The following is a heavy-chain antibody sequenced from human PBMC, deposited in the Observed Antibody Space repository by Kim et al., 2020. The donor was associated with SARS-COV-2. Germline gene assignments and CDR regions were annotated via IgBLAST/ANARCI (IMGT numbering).Heavy chain of an antibody. CDR2: ISGSGGST. CDR1: GFTFSSYA. D-gene: IGHD5-18*01. Sequence: GGSLRLSCAASGFTFSSYAMSWVRQAPGKGLEWVSAISGSGGSTYYADSVKGRFTISRDNSKNTLYLQMNSLRAEDTAVYYCAKQISAMVTGRLSYWGQGTLVTVSS. J-gene: IGHJ4*02. V-gene: IGHV3-23*01. CDR3: AKQISAMVTGRLSY.